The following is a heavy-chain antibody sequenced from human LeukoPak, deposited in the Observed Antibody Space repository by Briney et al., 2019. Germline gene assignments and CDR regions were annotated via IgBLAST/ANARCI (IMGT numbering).Heavy chain of an antibody. Sequence: GASVKVSCKAAGYTFTSYGISWVRQAPGQGLEWMGIINPSGGSTSYAQKFQGRVTMTRDTSTSTVYMELSSLRSEDTAVYYCAREWQQLVGDFWGQGTLVTVSS. CDR3: AREWQQLVGDF. D-gene: IGHD6-13*01. CDR2: INPSGGST. CDR1: GYTFTSYG. J-gene: IGHJ4*02. V-gene: IGHV1-46*01.